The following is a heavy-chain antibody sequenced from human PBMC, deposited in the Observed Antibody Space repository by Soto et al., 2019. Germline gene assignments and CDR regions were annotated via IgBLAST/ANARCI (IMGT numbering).Heavy chain of an antibody. D-gene: IGHD3-10*01. J-gene: IGHJ5*02. Sequence: VKDTCKACGGTFSSCAISWLRQPPAREVEWMGGIIPIFGTANYVKKCQGRFTITTDESTSTAYMELSSLRSEDTAVYYCARSGSRVLWFGKLFSGVNWFDPWGQGTQVIVSS. CDR2: IIPIFGTA. CDR1: GGTFSSCA. CDR3: ARSGSRVLWFGKLFSGVNWFDP. V-gene: IGHV1-69*13.